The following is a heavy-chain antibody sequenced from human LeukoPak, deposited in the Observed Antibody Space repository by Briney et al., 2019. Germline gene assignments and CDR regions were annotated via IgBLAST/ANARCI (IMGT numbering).Heavy chain of an antibody. D-gene: IGHD3-9*01. V-gene: IGHV1-18*01. CDR3: ARSPDILTGEKFDY. J-gene: IGHJ4*02. CDR1: DYTFSNFG. Sequence: ASVKVSCKASDYTFSNFGISWVRQAPGQGLEWMGWISAYNGNTNYAQKLQGRVTMTTDTSTSTAYMELSRLRFDDTAVYYCARSPDILTGEKFDYWGQGTLVTVSS. CDR2: ISAYNGNT.